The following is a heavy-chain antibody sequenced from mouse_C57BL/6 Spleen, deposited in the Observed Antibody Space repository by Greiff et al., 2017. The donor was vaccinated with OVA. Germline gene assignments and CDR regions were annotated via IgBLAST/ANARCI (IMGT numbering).Heavy chain of an antibody. CDR3: ARNDGYYGMDY. V-gene: IGHV1-82*01. Sequence: QVQLQQSGPELVKPGASVKISCKASGYAFSSSWMNWVKQRPGKGLEWIGRIYPGDGDTNYNGKFKGKATLTADKSSSTAYMQLSSLTSEDSAVCFCARNDGYYGMDYWGQGTSVTVSS. J-gene: IGHJ4*01. CDR1: GYAFSSSW. CDR2: IYPGDGDT. D-gene: IGHD2-3*01.